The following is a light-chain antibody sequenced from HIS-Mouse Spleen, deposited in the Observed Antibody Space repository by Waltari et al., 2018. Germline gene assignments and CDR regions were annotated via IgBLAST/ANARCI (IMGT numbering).Light chain of an antibody. CDR3: SSYTSSSTLV. Sequence: QSALTQPASVSGSPGQSITISCTGTSSDVGGYNYVSCYQQHPGKAPKLMIYYVSNRPSGVSNRFCGFKAGTPASLTISGLQAEDEADYYCSSYTSSSTLVFGGGTKLTVL. CDR2: YVS. V-gene: IGLV2-14*03. J-gene: IGLJ2*01. CDR1: SSDVGGYNY.